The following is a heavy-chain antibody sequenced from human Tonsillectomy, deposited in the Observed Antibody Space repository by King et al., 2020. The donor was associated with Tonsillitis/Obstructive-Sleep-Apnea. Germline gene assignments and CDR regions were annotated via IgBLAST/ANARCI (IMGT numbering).Heavy chain of an antibody. CDR1: GFTFSSYG. CDR2: ISYDGSYK. Sequence: VQLVESGGGVVQPGRSLRLSCAASGFTFSSYGMHWVRQAPGKGLEWLAVISYDGSYKYYADSVKGRFTISRDNSKNTLYLQMNSLGAEYTAVYYCAKGTWFGELFSGFDYGGQGTLVTVSS. D-gene: IGHD3-10*01. J-gene: IGHJ4*02. CDR3: AKGTWFGELFSGFDY. V-gene: IGHV3-30*18.